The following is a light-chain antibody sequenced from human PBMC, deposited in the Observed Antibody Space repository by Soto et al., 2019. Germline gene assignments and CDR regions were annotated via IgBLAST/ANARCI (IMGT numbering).Light chain of an antibody. J-gene: IGKJ5*01. Sequence: EIVLTQSPATLSLSPGERATLSCRASQSFSSYLAWYQQKPGQAPRLLIYDASKRATGIPARFSGRGSRTEFTLTISSLETEDFEVYYCQQRSNWPPVITFGQGTRLEIK. CDR3: QQRSNWPPVIT. CDR2: DAS. CDR1: QSFSSY. V-gene: IGKV3-11*01.